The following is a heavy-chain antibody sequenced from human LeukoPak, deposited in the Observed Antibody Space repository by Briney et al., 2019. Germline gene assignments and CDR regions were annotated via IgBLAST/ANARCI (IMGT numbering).Heavy chain of an antibody. CDR3: AKDSAFGGEDS. CDR2: ISSSGSTI. V-gene: IGHV3-11*01. Sequence: GGSLRLSCAASGFTFSDYYMSWIRQAPGKGLEWVSYISSSGSTIYYADSVKGRFTISRDNSKNTLFLQMNSLRAEDTAVYYCAKDSAFGGEDSWGQGTLVTVSS. D-gene: IGHD3-16*01. J-gene: IGHJ4*02. CDR1: GFTFSDYY.